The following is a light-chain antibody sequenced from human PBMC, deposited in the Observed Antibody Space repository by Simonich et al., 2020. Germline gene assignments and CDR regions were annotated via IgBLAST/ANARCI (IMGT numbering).Light chain of an antibody. V-gene: IGKV4-1*01. CDR3: QQYYSTPWT. CDR2: WAS. Sequence: DIVMTQSPDSLAVSLGERATIHCKSSQSVLKRSNNKNYLAWYQKKPGQPPKLLIYWASTRESGVTDRFSGSGSGTDFTLTISSLQAEDVAVYYCQQYYSTPWTFGQGTKVEIK. CDR1: QSVLKRSNNKNY. J-gene: IGKJ1*01.